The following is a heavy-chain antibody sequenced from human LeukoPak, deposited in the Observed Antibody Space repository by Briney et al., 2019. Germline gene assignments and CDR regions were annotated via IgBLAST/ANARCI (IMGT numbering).Heavy chain of an antibody. D-gene: IGHD3-22*01. V-gene: IGHV3-23*01. CDR1: GFTFSSYA. J-gene: IGHJ4*02. CDR3: AEAHYYDSSGYSDY. Sequence: GGSLRLSCAASGFTFSSYAMSWVRQAPGKGLEWVSANSGSSGSTYYADSVKGRFTISRDNSKNTLYLQMNSLRAEDTAVYYCAEAHYYDSSGYSDYWGQGTLVTVSS. CDR2: NSGSSGST.